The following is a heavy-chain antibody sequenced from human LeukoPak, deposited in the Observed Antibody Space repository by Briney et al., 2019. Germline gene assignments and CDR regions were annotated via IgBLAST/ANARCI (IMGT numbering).Heavy chain of an antibody. V-gene: IGHV3-21*01. J-gene: IGHJ4*02. Sequence: PGGSLRLSCAASGFTFSSYIMNWVRQAPGKGLEWVSCITSSSSYIYYADSVKGRFTMSRDNAKNSLYLQMNSLRAEDTAVYYCARDFGGYNNDYWGQGTLVTVSS. CDR1: GFTFSSYI. CDR2: ITSSSSYI. CDR3: ARDFGGYNNDY. D-gene: IGHD5-24*01.